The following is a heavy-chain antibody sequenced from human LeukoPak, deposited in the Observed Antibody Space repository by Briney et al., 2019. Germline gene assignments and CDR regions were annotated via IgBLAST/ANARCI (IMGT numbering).Heavy chain of an antibody. CDR2: IYYSGST. CDR3: ARKEGIYFDY. CDR1: GGSISSSSYY. J-gene: IGHJ4*02. D-gene: IGHD3-10*01. V-gene: IGHV4-39*01. Sequence: SETLSLTCTVSGGSISSSSYYWGWIRQPPGKGLEWIGSIYYSGSTYYNPSLKSRVTISVDTSKNQFSLKLSSVTAADTAVYYCARKEGIYFDYWGQGTLFNVSS.